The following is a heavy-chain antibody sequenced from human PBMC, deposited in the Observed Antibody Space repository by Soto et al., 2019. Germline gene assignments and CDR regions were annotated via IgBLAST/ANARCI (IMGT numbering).Heavy chain of an antibody. Sequence: GGSLRLSCAASGFTFSSYVMHWVRQSPGKGLEWVAVIWYDGSNKYYADSVKGRFTISRDNSKNTLYLQMNSLRAEDTAVYYCARERGDGDDTLGYFDYWGQGTLVTVSS. D-gene: IGHD4-17*01. CDR1: GFTFSSYV. V-gene: IGHV3-33*01. J-gene: IGHJ4*02. CDR2: IWYDGSNK. CDR3: ARERGDGDDTLGYFDY.